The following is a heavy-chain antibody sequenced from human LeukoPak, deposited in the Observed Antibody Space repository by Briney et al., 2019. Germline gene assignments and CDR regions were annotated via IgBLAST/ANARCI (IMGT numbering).Heavy chain of an antibody. CDR1: GGSFSAYY. J-gene: IGHJ4*02. CDR3: ARLPPQYVFFDF. Sequence: PSETLSLTCAVYGGSFSAYYWGWIRQPPGKGLEWIGEINHSGSTNYNPSLKSRVSISVDMSKNQFSLKLSSVTAADTAVYYCARLPPQYVFFDFWGQGTLVIVSS. V-gene: IGHV4-34*01. CDR2: INHSGST. D-gene: IGHD4-11*01.